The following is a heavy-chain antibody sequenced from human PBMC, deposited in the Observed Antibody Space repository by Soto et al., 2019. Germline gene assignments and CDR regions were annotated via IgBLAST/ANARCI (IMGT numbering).Heavy chain of an antibody. V-gene: IGHV1-18*01. Sequence: ASVKVSCKASGYTFTRYGIRWVRQAPGQGLEWMGWISGYNGDTNYAQKFQGRVSMTIDTSTTTAYMELRSLTSDDTGVYYCAKNGQPPYYYYGLDVWGQGTKVTVSS. D-gene: IGHD2-8*01. CDR1: GYTFTRYG. CDR3: AKNGQPPYYYYGLDV. CDR2: ISGYNGDT. J-gene: IGHJ6*02.